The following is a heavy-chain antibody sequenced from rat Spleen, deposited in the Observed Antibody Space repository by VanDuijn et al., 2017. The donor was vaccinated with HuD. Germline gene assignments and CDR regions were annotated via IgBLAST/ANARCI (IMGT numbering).Heavy chain of an antibody. D-gene: IGHD1-3*01. CDR2: IINTGDSI. Sequence: EVQLVESGGGLVQPGRSLKLSCVASGFTFNNYWMAWIRQAPGKGLEWVASIINTGDSIYYPDSVKGRFHIPKDNAKSTLYLQMNSLRSEDTATYYCTRVGTMVHNEDYWGQGVMVTVSS. CDR1: GFTFNNYW. V-gene: IGHV5-31*01. J-gene: IGHJ2*01. CDR3: TRVGTMVHNEDY.